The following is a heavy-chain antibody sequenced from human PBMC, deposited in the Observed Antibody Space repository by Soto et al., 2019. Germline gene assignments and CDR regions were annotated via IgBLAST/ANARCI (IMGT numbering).Heavy chain of an antibody. CDR2: IYYSGST. Sequence: QVQLQESGPGLVKPSQTLSLTCTVSGGSISSGDYYWSWIRQPPGKGLEWIGYIYYSGSTYYNPSLKSRVTISVDPSKNQFSLKLSSVTAADTAVYYCARGGACGGDCYSEDAFDIWGQGTMVTVSS. J-gene: IGHJ3*02. D-gene: IGHD2-21*02. V-gene: IGHV4-30-4*01. CDR3: ARGGACGGDCYSEDAFDI. CDR1: GGSISSGDYY.